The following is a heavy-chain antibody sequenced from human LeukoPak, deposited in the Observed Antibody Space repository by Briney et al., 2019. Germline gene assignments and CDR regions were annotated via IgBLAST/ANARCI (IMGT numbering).Heavy chain of an antibody. CDR1: GFTFSSYS. V-gene: IGHV3-23*01. CDR3: ARDLSGSVGIGYFDY. J-gene: IGHJ4*02. D-gene: IGHD2-15*01. Sequence: GGSLRLSCAASGFTFSSYSMSWVRQAPGKGLEWVSVISGSGGSTYYADSVKGRFTISRDNSKNTLYLQMNSLRAEDTAVYYCARDLSGSVGIGYFDYWGQGTLVTVSS. CDR2: ISGSGGST.